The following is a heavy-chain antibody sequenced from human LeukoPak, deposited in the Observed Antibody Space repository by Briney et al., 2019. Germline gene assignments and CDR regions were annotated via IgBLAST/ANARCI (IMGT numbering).Heavy chain of an antibody. CDR3: ARAPTYYYDSSGYSGDAFDI. V-gene: IGHV1-18*01. J-gene: IGHJ3*02. D-gene: IGHD3-22*01. CDR1: GYTFTSYG. Sequence: ASVTVSCKASGYTFTSYGISWVRQAPGQGLEWMGWISAYNGNTNYAQKLQGRVTMTTDTSTSTAYMELRSLRSDDTAVYYCARAPTYYYDSSGYSGDAFDIWGQGTMVTVSS. CDR2: ISAYNGNT.